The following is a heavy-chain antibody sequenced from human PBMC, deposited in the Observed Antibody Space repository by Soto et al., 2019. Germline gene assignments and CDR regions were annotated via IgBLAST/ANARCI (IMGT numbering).Heavy chain of an antibody. CDR2: IYYSGST. J-gene: IGHJ4*02. Sequence: QVQLQESGPGLMKPSQTLSLTCTVSGGSISSGGYYWSWNRQHPGKGLEWIGYIYYSGSTYYNPSLKSRVTISVDTSKNQFSLKLSSVTAADTAVYYCARERLAYYFDYWGQGTLVTVSS. V-gene: IGHV4-31*03. CDR3: ARERLAYYFDY. CDR1: GGSISSGGYY.